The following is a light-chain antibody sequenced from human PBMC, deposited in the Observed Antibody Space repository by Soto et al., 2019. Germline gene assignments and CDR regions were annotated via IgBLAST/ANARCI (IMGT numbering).Light chain of an antibody. Sequence: QSALTQPASVSGSPGQSITISCTGTSSDVGRYKFVSWYQHHPGKAPKLIIYEVSNRPSGVSDRFSGSKSGNTASLTISGLQAEDEADYYCSSYTTSNTQLFGGGTKLTVL. J-gene: IGLJ2*01. V-gene: IGLV2-14*01. CDR1: SSDVGRYKF. CDR3: SSYTTSNTQL. CDR2: EVS.